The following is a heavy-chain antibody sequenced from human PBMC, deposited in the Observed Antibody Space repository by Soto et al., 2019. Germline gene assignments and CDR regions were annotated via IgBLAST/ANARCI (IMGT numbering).Heavy chain of an antibody. V-gene: IGHV1-2*04. CDR3: ARGLQANKCRYFDCTPNPYGMDV. D-gene: IGHD3-9*01. Sequence: ASVKVSCQASWSPFTGNYMHWVRLAPGQGVVWMGCINPNRGGTNDAQKFQGWVTMTRDTSISTAYMERSRRRSDDTAVYCCARGLQANKCRYFDCTPNPYGMDVWDQETRVAISS. CDR1: WSPFTGNY. CDR2: INPNRGGT. J-gene: IGHJ6*02.